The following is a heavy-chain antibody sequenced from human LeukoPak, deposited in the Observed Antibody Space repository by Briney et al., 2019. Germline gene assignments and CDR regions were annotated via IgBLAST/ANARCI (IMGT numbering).Heavy chain of an antibody. J-gene: IGHJ6*03. V-gene: IGHV4-59*01. CDR2: IYYSGIT. CDR1: GGSISTYY. CDR3: ARDDGPRPYYYYYYMGV. Sequence: SETLSLTCTVSGGSISTYYWSWIRQPPGKGLEWIGYIYYSGITNFNPSLKSRVTISVDTSKNQFSLKLSSVTAADTAVYYCARDDGPRPYYYYYYMGVWGKGTTVTVSS.